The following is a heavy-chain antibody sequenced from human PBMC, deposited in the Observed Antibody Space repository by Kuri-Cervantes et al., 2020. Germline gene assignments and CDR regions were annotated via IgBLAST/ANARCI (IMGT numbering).Heavy chain of an antibody. D-gene: IGHD2-8*02. J-gene: IGHJ4*02. CDR3: ARVPFTGYYFDY. CDR2: IYYSGST. Sequence: GSLRLSCTVSGGSISSGGYYWSWIRQHPGKGLEWIGYIYYSGSTNYNPSLKSRVTISVDTSKNQFSLKLSSVTAADTAVYYCARVPFTGYYFDYWGQGTLVTVSS. V-gene: IGHV4-61*08. CDR1: GGSISSGGYY.